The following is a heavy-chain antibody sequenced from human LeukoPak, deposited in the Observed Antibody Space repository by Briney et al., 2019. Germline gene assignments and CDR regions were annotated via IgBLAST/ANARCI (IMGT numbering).Heavy chain of an antibody. V-gene: IGHV4-39*01. CDR1: GGSISSSSYY. CDR2: IYYSGST. CDR3: ASSSITMVRGVIYTYDY. J-gene: IGHJ4*02. Sequence: PSETLSLTCTVSGGSISSSSYYWGWIRQPPGKGLEWIGSIYYSGSTYYNPSLKSRVTISVDTSKNQFSLKLSSVTAAGTAVYYCASSSITMVRGVIYTYDYWGQGTLVTVSS. D-gene: IGHD3-10*01.